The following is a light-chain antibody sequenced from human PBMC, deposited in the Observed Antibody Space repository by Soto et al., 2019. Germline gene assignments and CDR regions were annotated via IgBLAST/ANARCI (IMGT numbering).Light chain of an antibody. Sequence: EMVMTQSPATLSVSPGERATLYCRASQSVSSNLAWYQQKPGQAPRLLIYGASSRAPGIPARCSGSGSGTEFTLTISSLQSEDFAVYYCQQYNNWPMYPFGQGTKLEI. V-gene: IGKV3-15*01. J-gene: IGKJ2*01. CDR1: QSVSSN. CDR2: GAS. CDR3: QQYNNWPMYP.